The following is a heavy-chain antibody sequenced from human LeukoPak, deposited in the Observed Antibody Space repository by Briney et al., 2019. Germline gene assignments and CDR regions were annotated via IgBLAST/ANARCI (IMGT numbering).Heavy chain of an antibody. D-gene: IGHD1-26*01. J-gene: IGHJ6*03. CDR2: IKKDGSEK. V-gene: IGHV3-7*01. Sequence: GGSLRLSCAASGFSFSSYWMSWVRQAPGKGLEWVANIKKDGSEKYYVDSVKGRFTISRDNAKNSLYLQMNSLRAEDTAVYYCSSGTDREDYYYYYMDVWGKGTTVTVSS. CDR1: GFSFSSYW. CDR3: SSGTDREDYYYYYMDV.